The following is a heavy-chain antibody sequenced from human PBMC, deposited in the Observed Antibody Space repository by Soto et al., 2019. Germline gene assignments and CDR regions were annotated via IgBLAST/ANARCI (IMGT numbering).Heavy chain of an antibody. CDR1: GFTFSSYA. V-gene: IGHV3-23*01. J-gene: IGHJ6*02. Sequence: GGSLRLSCAASGFTFSSYAMSWVRQAPGKGLEWVSAISGSGGSTYYADSVKGRFTISRDNSKNTLYLQMNSLRAEDTAVYYCAKDQGFGDSYYGMDVWGQGTTVTVSS. CDR2: ISGSGGST. CDR3: AKDQGFGDSYYGMDV. D-gene: IGHD3-10*01.